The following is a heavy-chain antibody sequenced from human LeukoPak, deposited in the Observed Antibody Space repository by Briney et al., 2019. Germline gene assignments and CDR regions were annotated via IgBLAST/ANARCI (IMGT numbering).Heavy chain of an antibody. CDR2: IKEDGSDK. Sequence: GGSLRLSCAASAFTFSSYWMSWVRQAPGKGLEWVANIKEDGSDKNYVDSVKGRFTISRDNAKNTLYLQMDSLRAADTAVYYCTRWTDWYFDLWGRGTLVTVSS. V-gene: IGHV3-7*01. J-gene: IGHJ2*01. CDR3: TRWTDWYFDL. CDR1: AFTFSSYW. D-gene: IGHD3/OR15-3a*01.